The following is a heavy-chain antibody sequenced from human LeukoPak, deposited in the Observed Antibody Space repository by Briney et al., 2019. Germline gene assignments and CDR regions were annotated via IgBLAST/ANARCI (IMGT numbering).Heavy chain of an antibody. J-gene: IGHJ4*02. CDR2: ISSSSSYI. Sequence: AGGSLRLSCAASGFTFSSYSMNWVRQAPGKGLEWVSSISSSSSYIYYADSVKGRFTISRDNAKNSLYLQMNSLRAEDTAVYYCARDLGTTVTTASDYWGQGTLVTVSS. CDR1: GFTFSSYS. D-gene: IGHD4-17*01. V-gene: IGHV3-21*01. CDR3: ARDLGTTVTTASDY.